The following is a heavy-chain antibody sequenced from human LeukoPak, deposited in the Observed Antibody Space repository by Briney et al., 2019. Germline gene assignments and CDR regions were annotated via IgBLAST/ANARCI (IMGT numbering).Heavy chain of an antibody. CDR3: ARACSSSSCGMDV. D-gene: IGHD6-13*01. CDR2: INHSGST. V-gene: IGHV4-34*01. J-gene: IGHJ6*02. Sequence: PSETLSLTCAVYGGSFSGYYWSWIRQPPGNGLEWIGEINHSGSTNYNPSLKSRVTISVDTSKNQFSLKLSSVTAADTAVYYCARACSSSSCGMDVWGQGTTVTVSS. CDR1: GGSFSGYY.